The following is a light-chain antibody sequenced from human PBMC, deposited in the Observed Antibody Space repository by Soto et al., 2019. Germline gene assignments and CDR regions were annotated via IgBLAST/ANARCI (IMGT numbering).Light chain of an antibody. Sequence: EVVLTQSPGTLSLSPGARATLSCRASQSVSSTHLAWYQQKPGQAPRLLVYCASTRATGIPDRFSGSGSGTDFTLTISRLEPEDFAVYYCQQCGKSPWTFGQGTKVDIK. CDR1: QSVSSTH. CDR3: QQCGKSPWT. J-gene: IGKJ1*01. CDR2: CAS. V-gene: IGKV3-20*01.